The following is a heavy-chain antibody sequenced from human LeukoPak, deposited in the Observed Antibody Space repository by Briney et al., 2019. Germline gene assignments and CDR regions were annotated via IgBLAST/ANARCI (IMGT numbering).Heavy chain of an antibody. CDR2: INPNSGGT. D-gene: IGHD2-15*01. J-gene: IGHJ3*02. CDR3: VREGGNAFDI. Sequence: ASVKVSCKASGYTFTGYYMHWVRQAPRQGLEWMGGINPNSGGTNYAQKFQGRVTMTRDTSISTAYMELSRLRSDDTAVYYCVREGGNAFDIWGQGTMVTVSS. V-gene: IGHV1-2*02. CDR1: GYTFTGYY.